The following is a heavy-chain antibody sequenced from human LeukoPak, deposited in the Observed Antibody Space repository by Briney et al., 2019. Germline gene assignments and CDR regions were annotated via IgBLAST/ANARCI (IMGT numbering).Heavy chain of an antibody. J-gene: IGHJ4*02. CDR1: GFSVSSNY. D-gene: IGHD4-17*01. V-gene: IGHV3-53*01. CDR3: ARVLWNGDYPRFDY. CDR2: TYSGGTT. Sequence: GGSLRLSCAASGFSVSSNYMIWVRQAPGQGLEWGSITYSGGTTYYADSMKRRFTISRDNSKNTLHLQMNSLRAEDTAVYYCARVLWNGDYPRFDYWGQGTLVTVSS.